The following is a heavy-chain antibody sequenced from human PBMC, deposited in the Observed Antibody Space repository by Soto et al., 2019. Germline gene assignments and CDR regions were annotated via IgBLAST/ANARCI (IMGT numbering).Heavy chain of an antibody. V-gene: IGHV1-69*13. CDR3: ARFRAAVAGTGRYYYYGMDV. CDR1: GGTFSSYA. CDR2: IIPIFGTA. Sequence: SVKVSCKASGGTFSSYAISWVRQAPGQGLEWMGGIIPIFGTANYAQKFQGRVTITADESTSTAYMELSSLRSEDTAVYYCARFRAAVAGTGRYYYYGMDVWGQGTTVTVSS. D-gene: IGHD6-19*01. J-gene: IGHJ6*02.